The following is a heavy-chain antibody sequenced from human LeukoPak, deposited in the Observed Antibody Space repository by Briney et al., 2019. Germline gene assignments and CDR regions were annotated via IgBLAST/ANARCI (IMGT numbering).Heavy chain of an antibody. CDR2: IIPIFGTA. CDR3: ASMDYDSSGYSSF. J-gene: IGHJ4*02. V-gene: IGHV1-69*05. D-gene: IGHD3-22*01. CDR1: GGTFSSYA. Sequence: ASVKVSRKASGGTFSSYAISWVRQAPGQGLEWMGGIIPIFGTANYAQKFQGRVTITTDESTSTAYMELSSLRSEDTAVYYCASMDYDSSGYSSFWGQGTLVTVSS.